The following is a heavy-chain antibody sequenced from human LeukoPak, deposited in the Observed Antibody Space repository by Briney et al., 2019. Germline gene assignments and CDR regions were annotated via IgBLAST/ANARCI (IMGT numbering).Heavy chain of an antibody. CDR3: ARRDRYSSGQFDH. D-gene: IGHD5-18*01. J-gene: IGHJ4*02. Sequence: PSETLSLTCSVSGDSITRPNYYWGWIRQSPGKGLEWIGSIHYTGDTYYIPSLKNRVTVSIDTSQNHFSLKVNSVTATDTAVYYCARRDRYSSGQFDHWGQGTLVTVSS. CDR1: GDSITRPNYY. V-gene: IGHV4-39*02. CDR2: IHYTGDT.